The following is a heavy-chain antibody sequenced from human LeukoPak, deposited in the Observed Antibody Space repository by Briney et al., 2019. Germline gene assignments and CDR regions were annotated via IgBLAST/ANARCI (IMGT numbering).Heavy chain of an antibody. CDR1: GGTFSSYG. D-gene: IGHD2-21*01. J-gene: IGHJ4*02. CDR3: ARTAFVAALHFDY. Sequence: SVKVSCKASGGTFSSYGISWVRQAPGQGLEWMGGIIPMFDSANYAQKFQGGVTITADESTNTAYMELSSLRSEDTAVYYCARTAFVAALHFDYWGQGTLVTVSS. V-gene: IGHV1-69*13. CDR2: IIPMFDSA.